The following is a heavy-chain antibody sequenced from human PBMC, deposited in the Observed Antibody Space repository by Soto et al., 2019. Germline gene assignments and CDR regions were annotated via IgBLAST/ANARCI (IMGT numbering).Heavy chain of an antibody. CDR3: ARDETLLLWFGESKAPIDY. J-gene: IGHJ4*02. CDR1: GYTFTSYA. Sequence: QVQLVQSGAEVKKPGASVKVSCKASGYTFTSYAMHWVRQAPGQRLEWMGWINAGNGNTKYSQKFQGRVTITRDTSASTAYMELSSLRSKDTAVYYCARDETLLLWFGESKAPIDYWGQGTLVTVSS. CDR2: INAGNGNT. V-gene: IGHV1-3*01. D-gene: IGHD3-10*01.